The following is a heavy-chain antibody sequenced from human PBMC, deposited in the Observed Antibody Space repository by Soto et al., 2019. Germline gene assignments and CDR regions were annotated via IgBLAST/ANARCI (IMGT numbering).Heavy chain of an antibody. CDR1: GGSFSGYY. CDR2: INHSGST. D-gene: IGHD6-6*01. J-gene: IGHJ5*02. CDR3: ARCRIAARPCWFDP. Sequence: QVQLQQWGAGLLKPSETLYLTCAVYGGSFSGYYCSWIRQPPGKGLEWIGEINHSGSTNYNPSLKRRVTISVDTSKNQFSLKLCSVTAADTAVYYGARCRIAARPCWFDPWGQGTLVTVSS. V-gene: IGHV4-34*01.